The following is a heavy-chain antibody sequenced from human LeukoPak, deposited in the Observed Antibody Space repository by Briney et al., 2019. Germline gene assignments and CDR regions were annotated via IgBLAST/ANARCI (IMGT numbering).Heavy chain of an antibody. J-gene: IGHJ4*02. Sequence: ASETLSLTCTVSGGSISSYYWSWIRQPPGKGLEWIGYIYYSGSTNYNPSLKSRVTISVDTSKNQFSLKLSSVTAADTAVYYCARGRMSKQIITTDLIFFDYWGQGTLVTVSS. D-gene: IGHD3-22*01. CDR1: GGSISSYY. CDR2: IYYSGST. V-gene: IGHV4-59*12. CDR3: ARGRMSKQIITTDLIFFDY.